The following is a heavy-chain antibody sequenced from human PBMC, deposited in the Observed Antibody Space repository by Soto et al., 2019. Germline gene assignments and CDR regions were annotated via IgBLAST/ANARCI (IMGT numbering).Heavy chain of an antibody. V-gene: IGHV4-30-2*01. CDR3: ARAHYGDYGYGMDV. CDR2: IYHSGYT. J-gene: IGHJ6*02. Sequence: QLQLQESGSGLVKPSQTLSLTCAVSGGSISSGGYSWSWIRQPPGKGLEWNGYIYHSGYTYCNPSLKSRVTISVDRSRTQFSLKLSSVTAADTAVYYCARAHYGDYGYGMDVWGQGTTVTVSS. D-gene: IGHD4-17*01. CDR1: GGSISSGGYS.